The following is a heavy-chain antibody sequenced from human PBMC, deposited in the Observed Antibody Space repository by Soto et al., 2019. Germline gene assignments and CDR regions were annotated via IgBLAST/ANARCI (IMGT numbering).Heavy chain of an antibody. CDR2: IRSKANSYAT. CDR1: GFTFSGSA. D-gene: IGHD1-26*01. V-gene: IGHV3-73*01. Sequence: EVQLVESGGGLVQPGGSLKLSCAASGFTFSGSAMHWVRQASGKGLEWVGRIRSKANSYATAYAASVKGRFTISRDDSKNTAYLQMNSLKTEDTAGYYCTRQGPRAYSGSYDFAYWGQGTLVTVSS. J-gene: IGHJ4*02. CDR3: TRQGPRAYSGSYDFAY.